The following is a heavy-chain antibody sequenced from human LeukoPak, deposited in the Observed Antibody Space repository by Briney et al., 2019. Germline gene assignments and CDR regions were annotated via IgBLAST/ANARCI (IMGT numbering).Heavy chain of an antibody. CDR3: TTKWLRGYSDY. D-gene: IGHD3-22*01. Sequence: GGSLRLSCAASGFTFDDYGMSWVRQAPGKGLEWVSSISSSSSYIYYADSVKGRFTISRDNAKNSLYLQMNSLRAEDTAVYYCTTKWLRGYSDYWGQGTLVTVSS. J-gene: IGHJ4*02. V-gene: IGHV3-21*01. CDR1: GFTFDDYG. CDR2: ISSSSSYI.